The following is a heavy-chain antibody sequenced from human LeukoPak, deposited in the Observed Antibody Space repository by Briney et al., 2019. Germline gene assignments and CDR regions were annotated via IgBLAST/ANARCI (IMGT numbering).Heavy chain of an antibody. J-gene: IGHJ4*02. CDR1: GGTFSSYT. D-gene: IGHD6-6*01. CDR3: ARDGQLGGGGYFDY. CDR2: IIPIFGTA. V-gene: IGHV1-69*05. Sequence: GASVKVSCKDSGGTFSSYTVTWVRQAPGQGLEWMGGIIPIFGTANYAQKFQGRVTITTDESTSTAYMELSSLRSEDTAVYYCARDGQLGGGGYFDYWGQGTLVTVSS.